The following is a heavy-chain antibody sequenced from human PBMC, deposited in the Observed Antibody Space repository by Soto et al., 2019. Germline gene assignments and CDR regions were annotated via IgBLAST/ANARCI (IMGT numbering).Heavy chain of an antibody. D-gene: IGHD3-10*01. CDR2: ISYDGSNK. V-gene: IGHV3-30*18. CDR3: AKDHVLLWFGEFYYYYYGMDV. CDR1: GFTFSSYG. J-gene: IGHJ6*02. Sequence: PGGSLRLSCAASGFTFSSYGMHWVRQAPGKGLEWVAVISYDGSNKYYADSVKGRFTISRDNSKNTLYLQMNSLRAEATAVYYCAKDHVLLWFGEFYYYYYGMDVWGQGTTVTVSS.